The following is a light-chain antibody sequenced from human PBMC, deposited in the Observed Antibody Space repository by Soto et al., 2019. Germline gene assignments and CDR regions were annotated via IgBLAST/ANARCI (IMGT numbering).Light chain of an antibody. J-gene: IGLJ2*01. V-gene: IGLV2-14*01. CDR3: SSYTCSSTVV. Sequence: QSALTQPASVSGSPGQSITISCTGTSSDVGGYNYVSWYQQHPGKAPKLMIYEVSNRPSGVSNRFSGSKSGNTASLTISGLQAEDEADYYCSSYTCSSTVVFRGGTKVTVL. CDR1: SSDVGGYNY. CDR2: EVS.